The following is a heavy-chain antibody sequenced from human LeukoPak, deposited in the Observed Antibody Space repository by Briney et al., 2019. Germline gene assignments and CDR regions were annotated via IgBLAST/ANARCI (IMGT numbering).Heavy chain of an antibody. D-gene: IGHD3-22*01. J-gene: IGHJ4*02. CDR3: AREVDYYDSSGYYYSAFGY. Sequence: ASVKVPCKASGYTFTSYYMHWVRQAPGQGLEWMGIINPSGGSTSYAQKFQGRVTMNRDTSTSTVYMELSSLRSEDTAVYYCAREVDYYDSSGYYYSAFGYWGQGTLVTVSS. V-gene: IGHV1-46*01. CDR1: GYTFTSYY. CDR2: INPSGGST.